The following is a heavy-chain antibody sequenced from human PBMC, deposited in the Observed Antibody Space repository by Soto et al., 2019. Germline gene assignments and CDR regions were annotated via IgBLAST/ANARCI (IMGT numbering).Heavy chain of an antibody. CDR1: GYSFTSYW. J-gene: IGHJ5*02. V-gene: IGHV5-10-1*01. CDR3: ARHSVGWTAAAIVDWFDP. CDR2: IDPSDSYT. D-gene: IGHD2-2*02. Sequence: PGESLKISCKGSGYSFTSYWISWVRQMPGKGLEWMGRIDPSDSYTNYSPSFQGHVTISADKSISTAYLQWSSLKASDTAMYYCARHSVGWTAAAIVDWFDPWGXGXLVTVXX.